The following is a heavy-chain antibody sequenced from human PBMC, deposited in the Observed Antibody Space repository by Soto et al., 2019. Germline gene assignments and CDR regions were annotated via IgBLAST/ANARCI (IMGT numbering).Heavy chain of an antibody. Sequence: SETVSLTCIVSGESISSSSYYWGWIRQPPGKGLEWIGSIYYSGRTYYNPSFKSRVTISIDTSKNQFSLKLSSVTATDTAVYYCARQRTTVVTQAYFDHWGQGALVTVSS. CDR3: ARQRTTVVTQAYFDH. CDR2: IYYSGRT. CDR1: GESISSSSYY. D-gene: IGHD2-21*02. V-gene: IGHV4-39*01. J-gene: IGHJ4*02.